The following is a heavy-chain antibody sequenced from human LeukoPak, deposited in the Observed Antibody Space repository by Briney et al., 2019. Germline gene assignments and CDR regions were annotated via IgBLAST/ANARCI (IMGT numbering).Heavy chain of an antibody. V-gene: IGHV3-66*01. CDR2: IYSGGST. Sequence: GGSLRLSCAASGFTVSSNYMSWVRQAPGKGLEWVSVIYSGGSTYYADSVKGRFTISRDNSKNTLYLQMNSLRAEGTAVYYCARGSGSYPIPFYWGQGTLVTVSS. CDR3: ARGSGSYPIPFY. J-gene: IGHJ4*02. CDR1: GFTVSSNY. D-gene: IGHD1-26*01.